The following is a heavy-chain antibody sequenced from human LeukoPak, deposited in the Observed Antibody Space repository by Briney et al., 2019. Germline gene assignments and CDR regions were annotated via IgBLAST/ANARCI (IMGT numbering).Heavy chain of an antibody. Sequence: PGRSLRLSCAASGFTFDDYAMHWVRQAPGKGLEWVSGISWNSGGIGYADSVKGRFTISRDNAKNSLYLQMNSLRAEDTALYYCAKGQRSSGWPPNDYWGQGTLVTVSS. CDR1: GFTFDDYA. D-gene: IGHD6-19*01. CDR3: AKGQRSSGWPPNDY. CDR2: ISWNSGGI. J-gene: IGHJ4*02. V-gene: IGHV3-9*01.